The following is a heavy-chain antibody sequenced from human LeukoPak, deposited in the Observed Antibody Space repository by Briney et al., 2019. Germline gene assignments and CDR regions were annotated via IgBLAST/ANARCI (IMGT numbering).Heavy chain of an antibody. CDR3: ARHPSSWSGNYFDY. J-gene: IGHJ4*02. CDR1: GGSFNGYY. V-gene: IGHV4-34*01. Sequence: SETLSLTCAVYGGSFNGYYWSWIRQPPGKGLEWIGKINHSGSTNYNPSLKSRVTISVDTSKNQFSLKLRSVPAADTAVYYCARHPSSWSGNYFDYWGQGTLVTVSS. CDR2: INHSGST. D-gene: IGHD6-13*01.